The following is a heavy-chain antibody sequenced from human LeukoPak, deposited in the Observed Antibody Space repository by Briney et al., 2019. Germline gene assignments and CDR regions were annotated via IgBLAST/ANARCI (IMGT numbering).Heavy chain of an antibody. CDR3: ARDGWLYDAFDI. J-gene: IGHJ3*02. CDR1: GFTFSSYS. Sequence: PGGSLRLSCAASGFTFSSYSMNWVRQAPGKRLEWVSSISSSSSYIYYADSVKGRFTISRDNAKNSLYLQMNSLRAEDTAVYYCARDGWLYDAFDIWGQGTMVTVSS. V-gene: IGHV3-21*01. CDR2: ISSSSSYI. D-gene: IGHD3-22*01.